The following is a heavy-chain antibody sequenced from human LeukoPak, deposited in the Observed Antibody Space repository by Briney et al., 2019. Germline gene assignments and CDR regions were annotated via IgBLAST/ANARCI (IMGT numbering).Heavy chain of an antibody. D-gene: IGHD5-24*01. CDR1: GFTFSSYW. V-gene: IGHV3-74*01. CDR3: ARDGERWLSKELDY. Sequence: HSGGSLRLSCAASGFTFSSYWMHWVRQAPGKGLVWASRINSDGSNTSYADSVKGRFTISRDNAKNTLYLQMNSLRAEDTAVYYCARDGERWLSKELDYWGQGTLVTVSS. CDR2: INSDGSNT. J-gene: IGHJ4*02.